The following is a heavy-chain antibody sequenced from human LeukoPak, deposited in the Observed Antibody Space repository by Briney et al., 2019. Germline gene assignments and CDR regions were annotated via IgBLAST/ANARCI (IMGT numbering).Heavy chain of an antibody. CDR2: INKDGSNK. CDR3: VRALYNHGWFPDYFDS. J-gene: IGHJ4*02. D-gene: IGHD6-19*01. V-gene: IGHV3-7*01. CDR1: GFTFSSHW. Sequence: PGGSLRLSCAVSGFTFSSHWMTWVRQAPGRGPECVANINKDGSNKYYVDSAKGRFTISRDNAKNSLYLQMDSLRAEGTAVYYCVRALYNHGWFPDYFDSWGQGTLVTVSS.